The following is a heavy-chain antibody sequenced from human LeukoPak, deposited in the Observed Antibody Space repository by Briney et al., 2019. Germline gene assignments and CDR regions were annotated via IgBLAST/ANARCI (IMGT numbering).Heavy chain of an antibody. Sequence: ASVEVSCKVSGYTLTELSMHWVRQAPGKGLEWMGGFDPEDGETIYAQKFQGRVTMTEDTSTDTAYMELSSLRSEDTAVYYCATDLGIAAAGTPAYWGQGTLVTVSS. CDR1: GYTLTELS. CDR2: FDPEDGET. CDR3: ATDLGIAAAGTPAY. J-gene: IGHJ4*02. V-gene: IGHV1-24*01. D-gene: IGHD6-13*01.